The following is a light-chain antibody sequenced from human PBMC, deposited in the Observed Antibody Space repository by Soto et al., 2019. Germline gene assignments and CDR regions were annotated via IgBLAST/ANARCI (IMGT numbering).Light chain of an antibody. CDR2: DVS. J-gene: IGLJ1*01. V-gene: IGLV2-11*01. Sequence: QSALTQPRSVSGSPGQSVTISCTGTSSDVGGYNYVSWYQQHPGKAPKLMIFDVSKWPSGVPDRFSGSKSGNTASLTISGLQAEDEADYYCCSYASNYAYVFGTGTKVTVL. CDR3: CSYASNYAYV. CDR1: SSDVGGYNY.